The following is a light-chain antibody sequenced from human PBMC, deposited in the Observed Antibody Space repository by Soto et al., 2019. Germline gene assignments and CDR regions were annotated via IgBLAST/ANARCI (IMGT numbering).Light chain of an antibody. CDR3: CSYAGSSDLV. J-gene: IGLJ3*02. V-gene: IGLV2-11*01. CDR2: DVS. Sequence: QSALTQPRSVSGSPGQSVTISCTGTSSDVGGYNYVSWYQQHPGKAPKLMIYDVSKRPSGVPDRFSGSKSGNTASLTISGLQAEEEADYYCCSYAGSSDLVFGGGTKVTVL. CDR1: SSDVGGYNY.